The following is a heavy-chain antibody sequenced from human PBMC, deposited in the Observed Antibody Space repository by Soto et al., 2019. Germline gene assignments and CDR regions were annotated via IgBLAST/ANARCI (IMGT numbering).Heavy chain of an antibody. CDR3: ARGQGRGGSYYISRIYYFDY. Sequence: SETLSLTCAVYGGSFSGYYWSWIRQPPGKGLEWIGEINHSGSTNYNPSLKSRVTISVDTSKNQFSLKLSSVTAADTAVYYCARGQGRGGSYYISRIYYFDYWGQGTLVTVSS. V-gene: IGHV4-34*01. D-gene: IGHD1-26*01. CDR1: GGSFSGYY. J-gene: IGHJ4*02. CDR2: INHSGST.